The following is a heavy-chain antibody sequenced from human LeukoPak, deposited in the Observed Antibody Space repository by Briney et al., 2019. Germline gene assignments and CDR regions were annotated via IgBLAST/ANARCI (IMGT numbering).Heavy chain of an antibody. Sequence: PGGSLRLSCAASGFTVSSNYMSWVRQAPGKGLEWVSVIYSGGSTYYADSVKGRFTISRDNSKNTLYLQMNSLRAEDTAVYYCAKGPMIVVVMNWFDPWGQGTLVTVSS. J-gene: IGHJ5*02. D-gene: IGHD3-22*01. V-gene: IGHV3-66*01. CDR2: IYSGGST. CDR1: GFTVSSNY. CDR3: AKGPMIVVVMNWFDP.